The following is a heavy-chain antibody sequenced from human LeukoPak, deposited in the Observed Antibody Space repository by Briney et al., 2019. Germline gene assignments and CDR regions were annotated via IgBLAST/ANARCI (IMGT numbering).Heavy chain of an antibody. V-gene: IGHV1-69*05. CDR2: IIPIFGTA. J-gene: IGHJ4*02. CDR1: GGTFSSYA. CDR3: ARGMEMATIHRGDY. D-gene: IGHD5-24*01. Sequence: PWASVKVSCKASGGTFSSYAISWVRQAPGQGLEWMGRIIPIFGTANYAQKFQGRVTITTDESTSTAYMELSSLRSEDTAVYYCARGMEMATIHRGDYWGQGTLVTVSS.